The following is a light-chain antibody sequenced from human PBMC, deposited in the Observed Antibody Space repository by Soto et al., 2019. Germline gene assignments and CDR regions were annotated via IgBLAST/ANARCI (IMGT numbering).Light chain of an antibody. J-gene: IGKJ2*01. V-gene: IGKV1-39*01. Sequence: DIQMAQSPSSLSASIGDTITISCRASQNIERYLNWYQHKQGKAPQLLMFAAANLESGVPSRFRGSGSGIDFTLSISSLQPEDFATYYCHQTYSTIHSFGQGTKVDIK. CDR1: QNIERY. CDR2: AAA. CDR3: HQTYSTIHS.